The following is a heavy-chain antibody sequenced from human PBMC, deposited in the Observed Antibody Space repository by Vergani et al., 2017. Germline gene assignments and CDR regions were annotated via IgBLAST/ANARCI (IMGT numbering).Heavy chain of an antibody. CDR3: ARDHAFDI. J-gene: IGHJ3*02. Sequence: QVQLQESGPGLVKPSETLSLTCTVSGGSISSYYGSWIRQPPGKGLEWIGYNYYSGSTNYNPSLKSRVTISVDTSKNQFSLKLSSVTAADTAVYYCARDHAFDIWGQGTMVTVSS. V-gene: IGHV4-59*01. CDR2: NYYSGST. CDR1: GGSISSYY.